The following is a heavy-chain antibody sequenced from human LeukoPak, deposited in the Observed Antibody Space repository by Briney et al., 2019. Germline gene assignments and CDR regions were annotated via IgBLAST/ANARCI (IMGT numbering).Heavy chain of an antibody. Sequence: PGGSLRLSCAASGFTFSSYSMNWVRQAPGKGLEWVSYISSSSSTIYYADSVKGRFTISRDNAKNSLYLQMNSLRAEDTAVYYCAKDLLRTYCGGVDYWGQGTLVTVSS. CDR2: ISSSSSTI. CDR1: GFTFSSYS. V-gene: IGHV3-48*04. CDR3: AKDLLRTYCGGVDY. J-gene: IGHJ4*02. D-gene: IGHD2-21*01.